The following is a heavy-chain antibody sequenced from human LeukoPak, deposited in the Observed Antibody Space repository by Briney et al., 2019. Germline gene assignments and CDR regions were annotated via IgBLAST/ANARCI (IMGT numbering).Heavy chain of an antibody. V-gene: IGHV1-2*02. CDR1: GYAFSGYY. D-gene: IGHD3-3*01. J-gene: IGHJ6*03. CDR3: ARDGPHDFWSGYPLYHYYYYMDV. Sequence: ASVKVSCKASGYAFSGYYMHWVRQAPGQGPEWMGWINPNTSGTNYALKFQGRVTLTRDTSISTAYMDLSRLRSDDTAVYYCARDGPHDFWSGYPLYHYYYYMDVWGKGTTVTVSS. CDR2: INPNTSGT.